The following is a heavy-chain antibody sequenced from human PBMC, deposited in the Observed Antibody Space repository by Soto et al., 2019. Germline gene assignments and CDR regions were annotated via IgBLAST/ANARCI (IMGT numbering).Heavy chain of an antibody. CDR1: GFTFSSYG. V-gene: IGHV3-30*18. Sequence: GGSLRLSCAASGFTFSSYGMHSVRQAPGKGLEWVAVISYDGSNKYYADSVKGRFTISRDNYKNTLYLQMNSLRAEDTAVYYCAKDLVVRGVIITVSYYFDYWGQGTLVTVSS. CDR3: AKDLVVRGVIITVSYYFDY. D-gene: IGHD3-10*01. J-gene: IGHJ4*02. CDR2: ISYDGSNK.